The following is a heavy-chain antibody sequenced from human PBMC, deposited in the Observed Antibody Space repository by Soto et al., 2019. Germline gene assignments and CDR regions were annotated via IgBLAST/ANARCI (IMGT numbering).Heavy chain of an antibody. CDR2: IFYTGTT. CDR1: GGSINYNSYH. V-gene: IGHV4-39*07. D-gene: IGHD3-3*01. Sequence: SETLSLTCSVSGGSINYNSYHWGWIRQPPGQGLEWIGSIFYTGTTFYNPSLESRVTMSVDTSKNQFSLKLSSVTAADTAVYYCARAINFDFWSDSQSGYYVDYWGQGTLVTVSS. CDR3: ARAINFDFWSDSQSGYYVDY. J-gene: IGHJ4*02.